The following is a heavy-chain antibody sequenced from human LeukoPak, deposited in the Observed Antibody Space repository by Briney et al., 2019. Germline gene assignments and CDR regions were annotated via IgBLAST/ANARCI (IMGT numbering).Heavy chain of an antibody. CDR2: IYYSGST. CDR3: ARDRNGYYYGDYFDY. Sequence: SETLSLTCTVSGDSISSYYWSWIRQPPGKGLEWIGYIYYSGSTNYNPSLKSRVTISVDTSKNQFSLKLTSVTAADTAVYYCARDRNGYYYGDYFDYWGQGTLATVSS. V-gene: IGHV4-59*01. CDR1: GDSISSYY. D-gene: IGHD3-22*01. J-gene: IGHJ4*02.